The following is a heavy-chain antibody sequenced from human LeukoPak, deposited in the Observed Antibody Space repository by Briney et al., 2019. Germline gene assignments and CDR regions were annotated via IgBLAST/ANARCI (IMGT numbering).Heavy chain of an antibody. Sequence: WVRQPPGKGLEWIGSIYYSGSTYYNPSLKSRVTISVDTSKNQFSLKLSSVTAADTAVYYCARSVVGFDPWGQGTLVTVSS. V-gene: IGHV4-39*01. D-gene: IGHD4-23*01. CDR2: IYYSGST. CDR3: ARSVVGFDP. J-gene: IGHJ5*02.